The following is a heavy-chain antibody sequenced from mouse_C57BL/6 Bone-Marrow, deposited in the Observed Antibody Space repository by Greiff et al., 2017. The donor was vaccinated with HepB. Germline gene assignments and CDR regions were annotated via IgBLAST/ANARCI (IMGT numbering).Heavy chain of an antibody. Sequence: QVQLQQPGAELVKPGASVKLSCKASGYTFTSYWMQWVKQRPGQGLEWIGEIDPSDSYTNYNQKFKGKATFTVDTSSSTAYMQLSSLTSEDSAVYYCAREGHAILEGYFDYWGQGTTLTVSS. J-gene: IGHJ2*01. V-gene: IGHV1-50*01. CDR2: IDPSDSYT. D-gene: IGHD6-1*01. CDR1: GYTFTSYW. CDR3: AREGHAILEGYFDY.